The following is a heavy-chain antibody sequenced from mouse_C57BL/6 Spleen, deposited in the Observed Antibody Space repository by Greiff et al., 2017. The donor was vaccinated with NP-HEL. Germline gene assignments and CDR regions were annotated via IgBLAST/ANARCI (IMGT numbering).Heavy chain of an antibody. CDR2: IYPGDGDT. J-gene: IGHJ4*01. D-gene: IGHD2-2*01. CDR1: GYAFSSYW. Sequence: VQLQQSGAELVKPGASVKISCKASGYAFSSYWMNWVKQRPGTGLEWIGQIYPGDGDTNYNGKFKGKATLTADKSSSTAYMQLSSLTSEDSAVYFCARGGTMVTAYYAMDYWGQGTSVTVSS. V-gene: IGHV1-80*01. CDR3: ARGGTMVTAYYAMDY.